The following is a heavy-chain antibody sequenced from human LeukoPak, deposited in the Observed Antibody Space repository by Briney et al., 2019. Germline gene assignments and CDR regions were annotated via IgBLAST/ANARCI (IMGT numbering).Heavy chain of an antibody. J-gene: IGHJ4*02. CDR2: ISYDGYDK. V-gene: IGHV3-30-3*01. D-gene: IGHD2-21*01. CDR1: GFTFNDYA. CDR3: ARDFFPIVDSTWYEIGY. Sequence: GGSLRLSCAASGFTFNDYAMYWVRQAPGKGLEWVTLISYDGYDKSYADSVRGRFTISRDNSRNTLYLQMDSLRSEDTAVYYCARDFFPIVDSTWYEIGYWGQGTLVTVSS.